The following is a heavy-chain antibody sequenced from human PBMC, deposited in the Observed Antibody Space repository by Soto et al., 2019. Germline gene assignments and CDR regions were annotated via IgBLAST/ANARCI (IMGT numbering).Heavy chain of an antibody. Sequence: GSLRLSCAASGFTFSSYAMSWVRQAPGKGLEWVSAISGSGGSTYYADSVKGRFTISRDNSKNTLYLQMNSLRAEDTAVYYCAKGSSPYCSGGSCYLFDYWGQGTLVTVSS. V-gene: IGHV3-23*01. CDR2: ISGSGGST. J-gene: IGHJ4*02. CDR3: AKGSSPYCSGGSCYLFDY. CDR1: GFTFSSYA. D-gene: IGHD2-15*01.